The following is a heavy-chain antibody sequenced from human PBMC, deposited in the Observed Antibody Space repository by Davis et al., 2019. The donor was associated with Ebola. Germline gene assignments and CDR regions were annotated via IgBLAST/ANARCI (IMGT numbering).Heavy chain of an antibody. D-gene: IGHD2-15*01. CDR1: GGSISSSNW. CDR2: IYYSGST. V-gene: IGHV4-4*02. CDR3: ASALGYCSGGSCSHFDP. Sequence: MPSETLSLTCAVSGGSISSSNWWSWVRQPPGKGLEWIGEIYYSGSTYYNPSLKSRVTISVDTSKNQFSLKLSSVTAADTAVYYCASALGYCSGGSCSHFDPWGQGTLVTVSS. J-gene: IGHJ5*02.